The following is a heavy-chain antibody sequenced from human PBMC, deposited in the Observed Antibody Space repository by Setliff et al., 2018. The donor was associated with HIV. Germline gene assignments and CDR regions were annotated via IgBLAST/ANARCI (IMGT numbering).Heavy chain of an antibody. Sequence: PSETLSLTCTVSGGSISSSSYYWGWIRQPPGKGLEWIGSIYYSGSTYYSPSLKSRVTISVDTSKNQFSLKLSSVTAADTAVYYCARRSAARPYYFAYWGQGTLVTVSS. CDR1: GGSISSSSYY. CDR2: IYYSGST. J-gene: IGHJ4*02. V-gene: IGHV4-39*01. D-gene: IGHD6-6*01. CDR3: ARRSAARPYYFAY.